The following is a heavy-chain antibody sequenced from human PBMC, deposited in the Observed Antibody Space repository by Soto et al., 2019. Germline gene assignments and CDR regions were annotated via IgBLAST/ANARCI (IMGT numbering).Heavy chain of an antibody. D-gene: IGHD1-26*01. CDR2: IIPIFGTA. J-gene: IGHJ6*02. Sequence: QVQLVQSGAEVKKPGSSVKVSCKASGGTFSSYAISWVRQAPGQGLEWMGGIIPIFGTANYAQKFQGRVTITADESTSTAYIELSSLRSEDTAVYYCAVVLRVGATGLSGMDVWGQGTTVTVSS. CDR3: AVVLRVGATGLSGMDV. CDR1: GGTFSSYA. V-gene: IGHV1-69*01.